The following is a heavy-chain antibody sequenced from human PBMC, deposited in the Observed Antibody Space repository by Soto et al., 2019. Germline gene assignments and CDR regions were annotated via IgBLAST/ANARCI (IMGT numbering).Heavy chain of an antibody. CDR1: GGTFSSYA. CDR2: IIPIFGTA. Sequence: SVKVSCKASGGTFSSYAISWVRQAPGQGLEWMGGIIPIFGTANYAQKFQGRVTITADKSTSTAYMELSSLRSEDTAVYYCARGPSSGWFSYFDYWGQGTLVTVSS. V-gene: IGHV1-69*06. CDR3: ARGPSSGWFSYFDY. D-gene: IGHD6-19*01. J-gene: IGHJ4*02.